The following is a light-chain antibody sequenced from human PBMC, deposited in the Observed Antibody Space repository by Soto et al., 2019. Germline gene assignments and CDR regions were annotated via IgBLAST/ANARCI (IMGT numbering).Light chain of an antibody. J-gene: IGKJ4*01. V-gene: IGKV1-5*03. CDR3: QQYESYPLT. Sequence: DIQMTQSPSTLSASVGDRVTITCRASQSINRWLAWYQQRPGKAPNLLIYEASSLDSGVPSRFSGSGSGAAFTLTISSLQPDDFATYYCQQYESYPLTFGGGTRVEIK. CDR2: EAS. CDR1: QSINRW.